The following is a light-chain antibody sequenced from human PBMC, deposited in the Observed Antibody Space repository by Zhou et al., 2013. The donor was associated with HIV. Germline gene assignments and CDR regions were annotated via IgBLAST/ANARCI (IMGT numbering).Light chain of an antibody. CDR1: QGISSA. V-gene: IGKV1-13*02. Sequence: AIQLTQSPSSLSASVGDRVTITCRASQGISSALAWYQQKPGKAPKVLIYDASSLESGVPSRFSGSGSGTDYTLTISSLQPEDFAPYYCQQFDSYPXTFGQGTKLEIK. CDR3: QQFDSYPXT. CDR2: DAS. J-gene: IGKJ2*01.